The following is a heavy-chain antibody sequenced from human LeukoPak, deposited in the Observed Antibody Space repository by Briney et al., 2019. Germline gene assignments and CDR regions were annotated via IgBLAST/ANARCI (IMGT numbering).Heavy chain of an antibody. CDR1: GFTFDDYA. V-gene: IGHV3-9*01. CDR3: AKDMAASRSYYLDY. J-gene: IGHJ4*02. Sequence: GGSLRLSCAASGFTFDDYAMHWVRQAPGKGLEWVSGISWNSGSIGYAGSLKGRFTISRDNAKNSLYLQMNSLSAEDTAFYYCAKDMAASRSYYLDYWGQGTLVTVSS. D-gene: IGHD1-26*01. CDR2: ISWNSGSI.